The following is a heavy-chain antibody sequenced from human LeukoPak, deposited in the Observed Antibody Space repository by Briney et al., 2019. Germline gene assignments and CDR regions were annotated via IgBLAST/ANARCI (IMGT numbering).Heavy chain of an antibody. V-gene: IGHV1-69*05. Sequence: GASVKVSCKASGGTFSSYAISWVRQAPGQGLEWMGGIIPIFGTANYAQKFQGRVTITTDESTSTAYMELSNLRSEDTAVYYCARDRGKDYYDSSGYWGPWYFDLWGRGTLVTVSS. J-gene: IGHJ2*01. D-gene: IGHD3-22*01. CDR2: IIPIFGTA. CDR3: ARDRGKDYYDSSGYWGPWYFDL. CDR1: GGTFSSYA.